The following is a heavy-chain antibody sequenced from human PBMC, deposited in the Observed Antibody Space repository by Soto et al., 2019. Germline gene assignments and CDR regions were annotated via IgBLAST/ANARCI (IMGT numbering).Heavy chain of an antibody. CDR1: GASISSGGYY. D-gene: IGHD3-16*02. Sequence: QVQLQESGPGLVKPSQTLSLTCTVSGASISSGGYYWGWIRQHPGKGLEWIGFIYYIGTSYYNPSLESRITLSVATSKNHFSLTLTSVTAADPAVYYCARVLRDVLSDRYYWYFDLWGRGTLVTVSS. V-gene: IGHV4-31*03. J-gene: IGHJ2*01. CDR3: ARVLRDVLSDRYYWYFDL. CDR2: IYYIGTS.